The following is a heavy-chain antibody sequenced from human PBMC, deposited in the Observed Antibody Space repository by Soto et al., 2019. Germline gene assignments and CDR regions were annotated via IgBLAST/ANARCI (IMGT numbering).Heavy chain of an antibody. CDR1: GGSISSGGYY. D-gene: IGHD2-15*01. Sequence: QVQLQESGPGLVKPSQTLSLTCTVSGGSISSGGYYWSWIRQHPGKGLEWIGYIYYSGSTYYNPSLKSRVTISVDTSKNQFSLKLSSVTAADTVVYYCARGVVAALYYYGMDVWGQGTTVTVSS. CDR3: ARGVVAALYYYGMDV. CDR2: IYYSGST. V-gene: IGHV4-31*03. J-gene: IGHJ6*02.